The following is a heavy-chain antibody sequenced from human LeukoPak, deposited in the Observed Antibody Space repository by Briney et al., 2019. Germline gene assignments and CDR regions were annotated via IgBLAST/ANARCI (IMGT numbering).Heavy chain of an antibody. CDR3: AHHGGGTIRLGAFDI. Sequence: GGTLRLSCAASGFTFSSYGMSWVRQAPGKGLEWVSAISGNGGDTFYADSVKGRFTNSRDNSKNTLYLQMSSLRAEDTAVYYCAHHGGGTIRLGAFDIWGQGTMVTVSS. CDR1: GFTFSSYG. CDR2: ISGNGGDT. J-gene: IGHJ3*02. V-gene: IGHV3-23*01. D-gene: IGHD3-3*01.